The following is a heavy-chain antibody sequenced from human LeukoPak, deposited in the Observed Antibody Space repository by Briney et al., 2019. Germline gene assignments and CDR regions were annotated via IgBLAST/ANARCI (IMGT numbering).Heavy chain of an antibody. Sequence: PGRSLRLSCAASGFSLDDYAMHWVRQAPGKGLEWVSGISWNSGSIGYADSVKGRFTISRDNAKNSLYLQMNSLRVEDTALYYCARGRYDSSGYYSIFDYWGQGTLVTVSS. J-gene: IGHJ4*02. CDR3: ARGRYDSSGYYSIFDY. D-gene: IGHD3-22*01. CDR2: ISWNSGSI. CDR1: GFSLDDYA. V-gene: IGHV3-9*01.